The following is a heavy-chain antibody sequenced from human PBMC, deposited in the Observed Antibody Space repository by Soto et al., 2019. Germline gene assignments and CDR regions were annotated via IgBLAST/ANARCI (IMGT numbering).Heavy chain of an antibody. CDR3: TAGTGTTTYDAFDI. CDR1: GFTFSNAW. J-gene: IGHJ3*02. Sequence: GGSLRLCCAASGFTFSNAWMNWVRQAPGKGLEWVGRIKSKTDGGTTDYAAPVKGRFTISRDDSKNTLYLQMNSLKTEDTAVYYCTAGTGTTTYDAFDIWGQGTMVTVSS. V-gene: IGHV3-15*07. CDR2: IKSKTDGGTT. D-gene: IGHD1-7*01.